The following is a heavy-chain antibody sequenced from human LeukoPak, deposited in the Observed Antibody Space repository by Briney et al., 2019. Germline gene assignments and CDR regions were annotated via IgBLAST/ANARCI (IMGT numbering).Heavy chain of an antibody. J-gene: IGHJ2*01. CDR3: ARDYGDIPPDWYYDL. V-gene: IGHV4-4*02. CDR2: IFHEGLT. D-gene: IGHD4-17*01. Sequence: PSGTLSLTCTVSSGSISTNNWWSWVRQSPAKGLEWIGEIFHEGLTNYNPSLKSRATISIDKSKSQFSLRLTSVTAADTAVYYCARDYGDIPPDWYYDLWGRGTLVTVSS. CDR1: SGSISTNNW.